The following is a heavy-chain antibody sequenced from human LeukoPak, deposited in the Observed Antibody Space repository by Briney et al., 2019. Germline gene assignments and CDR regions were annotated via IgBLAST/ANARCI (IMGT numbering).Heavy chain of an antibody. D-gene: IGHD2-2*01. V-gene: IGHV1-2*02. CDR1: GYTFTGYY. CDR2: INPNSGGT. Sequence: ASVKVSCKASGYTFTGYYMHWVRQAPGQGLEWMGWINPNSGGTNYAQKFQGRVTMTRDTSISTAYMELSRLRSDDTAVYYCARDPIVVVPGDGEETSWFDPWGQGTLVTVSS. J-gene: IGHJ5*02. CDR3: ARDPIVVVPGDGEETSWFDP.